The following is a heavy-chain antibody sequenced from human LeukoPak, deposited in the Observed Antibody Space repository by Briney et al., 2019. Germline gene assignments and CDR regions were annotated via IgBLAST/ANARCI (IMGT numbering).Heavy chain of an antibody. CDR3: AKESGYYDSSAYYYYGMGV. D-gene: IGHD3-22*01. V-gene: IGHV3-30*18. CDR1: GFTFSSYG. Sequence: PGGSLRLSCAASGFTFSSYGMHWVRQAPGKGLEWVAVISYDGSNKYYADSVKGRFTISRDNSKNTLYLQMNSLRAEDTAVYYCAKESGYYDSSAYYYYGMGVWGQGTTVTVSS. CDR2: ISYDGSNK. J-gene: IGHJ6*02.